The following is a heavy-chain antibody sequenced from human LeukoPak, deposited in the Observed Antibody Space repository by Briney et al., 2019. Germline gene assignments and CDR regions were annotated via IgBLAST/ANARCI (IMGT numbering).Heavy chain of an antibody. Sequence: GGSLRLSCAASVFTFSSYGMHGVREAPGEGLEWVAVIWYDGSNKYYADSVKGRFTISRDNCKNTLYLQVNSLRAEDTAVYYCAREIEQWLGNWFDPWGQRTLVTLSS. J-gene: IGHJ5*02. CDR3: AREIEQWLGNWFDP. CDR1: VFTFSSYG. D-gene: IGHD6-19*01. V-gene: IGHV3-33*01. CDR2: IWYDGSNK.